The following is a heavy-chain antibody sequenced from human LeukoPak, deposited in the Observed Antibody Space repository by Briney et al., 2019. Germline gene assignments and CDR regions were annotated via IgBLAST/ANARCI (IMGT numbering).Heavy chain of an antibody. CDR2: ISGNGGST. J-gene: IGHJ5*02. V-gene: IGHV3-64*01. Sequence: GWSLRHSCAASGFTFSAYAMHWVRQAPGKGLQFVSAISGNGGSTFYANSVQGRFTISRDNSKNTLCLQMDSLRAEDTAVYYCARVRKLRYFDWLLSPQGWFDPWGQGTLVTVSS. D-gene: IGHD3-9*01. CDR3: ARVRKLRYFDWLLSPQGWFDP. CDR1: GFTFSAYA.